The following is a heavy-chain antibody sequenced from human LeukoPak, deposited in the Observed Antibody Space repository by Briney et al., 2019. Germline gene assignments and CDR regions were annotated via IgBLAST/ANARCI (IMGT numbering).Heavy chain of an antibody. CDR3: ASLGNYYDSSGFDY. J-gene: IGHJ4*02. D-gene: IGHD3-22*01. Sequence: PSETLSLTCAVSGYSISSGYYWGWIRQPPGKGLEWIGSIYHSGSTYYNPSLKSRVSISVDTSKNQFSLKLSSVTAADTAVYCCASLGNYYDSSGFDYWGQATLVTVSS. V-gene: IGHV4-38-2*01. CDR1: GYSISSGYY. CDR2: IYHSGST.